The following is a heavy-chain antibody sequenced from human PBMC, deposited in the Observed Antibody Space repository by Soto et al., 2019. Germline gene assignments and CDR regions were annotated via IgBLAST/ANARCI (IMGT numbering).Heavy chain of an antibody. D-gene: IGHD2-15*01. J-gene: IGHJ3*02. CDR2: IWYDGSKE. CDR3: ATLAAKSGFDI. V-gene: IGHV3-33*03. Sequence: QVQLVESGGGVVQPGKSLRLSCATSGFTFSSYGMHWVRQAPGKGLEWVSVIWYDGSKEEYIDSVKGRFTISRDNSKNTLYLQMNSLRDDDTAVYYCATLAAKSGFDIWGQGTLVTVSP. CDR1: GFTFSSYG.